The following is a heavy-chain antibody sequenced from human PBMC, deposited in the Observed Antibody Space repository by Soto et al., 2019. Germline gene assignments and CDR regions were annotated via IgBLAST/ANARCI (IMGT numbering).Heavy chain of an antibody. Sequence: SETLSLTCTVSGGSVNSGYYYWTWIRQPPGTGLEWTGYIYYSGTTNYNPSLKSRVTISVDTSKNQFSLKLNSVTAADTAIYYCARDASYYDSSGYSAFDIWGQGTMVTVSS. CDR3: ARDASYYDSSGYSAFDI. V-gene: IGHV4-61*01. D-gene: IGHD3-22*01. CDR2: IYYSGTT. CDR1: GGSVNSGYYY. J-gene: IGHJ3*02.